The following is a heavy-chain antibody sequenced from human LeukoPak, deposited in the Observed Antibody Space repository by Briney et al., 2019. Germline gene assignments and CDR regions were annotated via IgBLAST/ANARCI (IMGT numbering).Heavy chain of an antibody. CDR2: ISSSSSYI. CDR3: ARKANYGNYYMDV. Sequence: GGSLRLSCAASGFTFSSYSMNWVRQAPGKGLEWVSSISSSSSYIYYADSVKGRFTISRDNAKNSLYLQMNSLRAEDTALYYCARKANYGNYYMDVWGKGTTVTVSS. D-gene: IGHD3-10*01. J-gene: IGHJ6*03. CDR1: GFTFSSYS. V-gene: IGHV3-21*04.